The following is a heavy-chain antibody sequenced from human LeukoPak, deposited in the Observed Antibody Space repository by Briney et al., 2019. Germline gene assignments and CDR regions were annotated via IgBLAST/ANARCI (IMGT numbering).Heavy chain of an antibody. Sequence: GGSLRLSCTASGLTFSTYWVHWVRQAPGKGLVWVSQIKFDGSLASYADSVKGRFTISRDNAKNTLYLQMNTLGTEDTAVYYCVTGHYDSRMYFDLWGRGTLVTVSS. J-gene: IGHJ2*01. CDR2: IKFDGSLA. CDR1: GLTFSTYW. V-gene: IGHV3-74*01. D-gene: IGHD3-16*01. CDR3: VTGHYDSRMYFDL.